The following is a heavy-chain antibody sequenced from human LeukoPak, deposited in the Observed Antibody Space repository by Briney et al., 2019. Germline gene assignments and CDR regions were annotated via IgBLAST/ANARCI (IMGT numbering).Heavy chain of an antibody. CDR1: GYTFTSYG. Sequence: ASVKVSCKASGYTFTSYGISWVRQAPGQGLEWMGWISAYNGNTNYAQKLQGRVTMTTDTSTSTAYMELRSLRSDDTAVYYCVTEAYCSSTSCANYWGQGTLVTVSS. CDR2: ISAYNGNT. D-gene: IGHD2-2*01. V-gene: IGHV1-18*01. J-gene: IGHJ4*02. CDR3: VTEAYCSSTSCANY.